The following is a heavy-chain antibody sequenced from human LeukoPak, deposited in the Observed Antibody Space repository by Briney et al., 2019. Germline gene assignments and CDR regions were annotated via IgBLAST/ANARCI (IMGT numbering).Heavy chain of an antibody. J-gene: IGHJ6*02. V-gene: IGHV3-30*18. CDR3: AKGPLQYYYYGMDV. Sequence: GGSLRLSCAASGFTFSSYGMHWVRQAPGKGLEWVAVISYDGSNKYYADSVKGRFTISRDNSKNTLYLQMNSLRAEDTAVYYCAKGPLQYYYYGMDVWGQGTTVTASS. CDR1: GFTFSSYG. D-gene: IGHD4-11*01. CDR2: ISYDGSNK.